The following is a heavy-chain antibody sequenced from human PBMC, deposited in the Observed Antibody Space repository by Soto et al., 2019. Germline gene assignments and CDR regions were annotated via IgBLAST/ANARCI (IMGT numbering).Heavy chain of an antibody. Sequence: GSGPTLVNPTQTLTLTCTYSGFSLTTSGAGVGWIRQPPGKALEWLALISWKDDKRYNPGLESRLTITKDTSKNQVILTLTNMDPVDTATYYCARLQRADEFLDSWGQGALVTVSS. V-gene: IGHV2-5*01. CDR3: ARLQRADEFLDS. D-gene: IGHD4-4*01. CDR2: ISWKDDK. CDR1: GFSLTTSGAG. J-gene: IGHJ4*02.